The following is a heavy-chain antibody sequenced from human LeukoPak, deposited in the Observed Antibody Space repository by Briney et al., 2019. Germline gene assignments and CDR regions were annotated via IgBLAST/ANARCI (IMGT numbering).Heavy chain of an antibody. CDR1: GFTFSTYW. Sequence: GGSLRLSCAASGFTFSTYWMTWVRQAPGKGLECVANIKPDGSEKYYVDSVEGRFTISRDNAKNSLYLQMNSLRAEDTALYYCARGRTWDLDYWGQGTLVTVSS. V-gene: IGHV3-7*01. D-gene: IGHD1-14*01. CDR3: ARGRTWDLDY. J-gene: IGHJ4*02. CDR2: IKPDGSEK.